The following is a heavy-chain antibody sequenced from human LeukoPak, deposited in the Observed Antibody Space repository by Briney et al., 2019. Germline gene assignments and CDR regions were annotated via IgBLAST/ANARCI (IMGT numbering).Heavy chain of an antibody. D-gene: IGHD2-2*01. J-gene: IGHJ6*02. CDR3: ARDHCATTGCYEDYYYGLDV. CDR1: GYTFTSYD. V-gene: IGHV1-2*02. CDR2: INPNNGGT. Sequence: ASVKVSCKASGYTFTSYDINWVRQAPGQGLEWMGWINPNNGGTNYAQNFQGRVTMTRDTSISTAYMEPSRLTSDDTAVYYCARDHCATTGCYEDYYYGLDVWGQGTTVTVSS.